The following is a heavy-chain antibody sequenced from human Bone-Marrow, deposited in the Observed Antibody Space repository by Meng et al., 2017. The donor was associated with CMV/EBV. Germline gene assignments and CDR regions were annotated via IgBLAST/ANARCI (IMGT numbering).Heavy chain of an antibody. Sequence: ASVKVSCKASGYTFTSYGISWVRQAPGQGLEWMGWISAFNGNTNYAQELQGRVTMTTDTSTSTAYMELRSLRSDDTAVYYCARAAAAAGTIYYYGMDVWGQGTTVTVSS. J-gene: IGHJ6*02. D-gene: IGHD6-13*01. CDR3: ARAAAAAGTIYYYGMDV. CDR2: ISAFNGNT. CDR1: GYTFTSYG. V-gene: IGHV1-18*01.